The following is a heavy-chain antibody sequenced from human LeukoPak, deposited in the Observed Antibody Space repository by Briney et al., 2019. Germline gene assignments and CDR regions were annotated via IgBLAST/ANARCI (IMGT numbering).Heavy chain of an antibody. CDR1: EFTFSSYA. CDR3: AKLFGSGTYYNYFHY. D-gene: IGHD3-10*01. Sequence: GGSLRLSCVASEFTFSSYAMSWVRQTPGKGLEWVSAISDSGGSTYYAESVKGRFTISRDNSRNTLYLQMISLWPDDTAVYYCAKLFGSGTYYNYFHYWGQGTLVTVSS. J-gene: IGHJ4*02. V-gene: IGHV3-23*01. CDR2: ISDSGGST.